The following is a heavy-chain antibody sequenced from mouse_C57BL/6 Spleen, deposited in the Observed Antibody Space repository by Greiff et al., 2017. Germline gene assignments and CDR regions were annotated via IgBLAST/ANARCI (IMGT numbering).Heavy chain of an antibody. Sequence: QVQLQQSGAELVKPGASVKISCKASGYAFSSYWMNWVKQRPGKGLEWIGQIYPGDGDTNYNGKFKGKATLTADKSSSTAYMQLSSLTSEDSAVYFCARQGTTVVADYFDYWGQGTTLTVSS. V-gene: IGHV1-80*01. CDR1: GYAFSSYW. CDR3: ARQGTTVVADYFDY. J-gene: IGHJ2*01. D-gene: IGHD1-1*01. CDR2: IYPGDGDT.